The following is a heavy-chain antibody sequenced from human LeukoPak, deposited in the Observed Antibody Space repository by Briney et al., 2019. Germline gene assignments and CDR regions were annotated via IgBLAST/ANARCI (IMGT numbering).Heavy chain of an antibody. J-gene: IGHJ4*02. Sequence: ASVKVSCKASGYTFTSYGISWVRQAPGQGLEWMGWISAYNGNTNYAQKLQGRVTMTTDTSTSTAYMELRSLRSDDTAVYYCARGKGRITMVLGVIITNDYWGQGTLVTVSS. CDR2: ISAYNGNT. D-gene: IGHD3-10*01. CDR1: GYTFTSYG. V-gene: IGHV1-18*01. CDR3: ARGKGRITMVLGVIITNDY.